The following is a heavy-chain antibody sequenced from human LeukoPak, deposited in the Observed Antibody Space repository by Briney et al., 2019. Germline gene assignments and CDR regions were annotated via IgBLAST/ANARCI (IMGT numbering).Heavy chain of an antibody. Sequence: GESLKISCKGSGYRFTSYWISWVRQMPGKGLEWMGIIYPGDSDTRYSPSFQGQVTISADKSISTAYLQWSSLKASDTAMYYCARAAGPYCSSTSCYDPPWFFDYWGQGTLVTVSS. V-gene: IGHV5-51*01. J-gene: IGHJ4*02. CDR3: ARAAGPYCSSTSCYDPPWFFDY. CDR2: IYPGDSDT. CDR1: GYRFTSYW. D-gene: IGHD2-2*01.